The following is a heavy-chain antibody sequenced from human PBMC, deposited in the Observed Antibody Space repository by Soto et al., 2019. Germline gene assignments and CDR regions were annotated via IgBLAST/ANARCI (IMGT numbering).Heavy chain of an antibody. CDR2: IYWDDDK. D-gene: IGHD6-13*01. V-gene: IGHV2-5*02. Sequence: GSGPTLVNPTQTLTLTCTFSGFSLSTSGVGVGWIRQPPGKALEWLALIYWDDDKRYNPSLKSRLTITKDTSKNQVVLTMTNMDPVDIATYYCAHFPQLALRAEYFQHWGQGTLVTVSS. CDR1: GFSLSTSGVG. J-gene: IGHJ1*01. CDR3: AHFPQLALRAEYFQH.